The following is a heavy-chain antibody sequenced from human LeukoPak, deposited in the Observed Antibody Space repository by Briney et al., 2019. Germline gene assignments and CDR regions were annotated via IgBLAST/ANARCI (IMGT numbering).Heavy chain of an antibody. Sequence: TSETLSLTCAVYGASFSDDYWNWIRQPPGKGLEWLGEMNHRGTNEYNPSLKSRVTMSVDTSKNEFSLRLTSVTAADTAVYYCARTIVGPGTSYFDQWGQGTLVTVSS. CDR3: ARTIVGPGTSYFDQ. J-gene: IGHJ4*02. CDR1: GASFSDDY. CDR2: MNHRGTN. D-gene: IGHD2-21*01. V-gene: IGHV4-34*01.